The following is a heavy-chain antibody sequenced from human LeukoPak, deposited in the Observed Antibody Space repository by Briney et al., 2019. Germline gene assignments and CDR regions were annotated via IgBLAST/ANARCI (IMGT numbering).Heavy chain of an antibody. CDR1: GGSVSGYY. V-gene: IGHV4-34*01. CDR3: ARGHVSSAAGTGWFDP. CDR2: INHSGRT. J-gene: IGHJ5*02. D-gene: IGHD6-13*01. Sequence: SEPRSLICAVYGGSVSGYYWSWIRQPPGKGLVWIGEINHSGRTNYNPSLKSLVTISVDTSKNLFSLKLSSVTAADTAVYYCARGHVSSAAGTGWFDPWGQGTLVTVSS.